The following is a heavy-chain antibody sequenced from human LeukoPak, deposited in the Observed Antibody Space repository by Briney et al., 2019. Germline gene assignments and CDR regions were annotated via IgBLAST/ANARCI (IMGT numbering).Heavy chain of an antibody. CDR1: GGSISSYY. CDR3: ARGFIGTRPFDY. CDR2: IYYSGST. Sequence: SETLSLTCTVSGGSISSYYWSWIRQPPGKGLEWIGYIYYSGSTNYNPSLKSRVTISVDTSKNQFSLKLSSVTAADTAVYYCARGFIGTRPFDYWGQGTLVTVSS. D-gene: IGHD1-7*01. J-gene: IGHJ4*02. V-gene: IGHV4-59*12.